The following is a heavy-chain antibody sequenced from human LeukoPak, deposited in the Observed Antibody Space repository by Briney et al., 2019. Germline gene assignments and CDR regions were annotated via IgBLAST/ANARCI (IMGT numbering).Heavy chain of an antibody. CDR2: INPNSGGT. D-gene: IGHD2-15*01. V-gene: IGHV1-2*02. CDR3: ARDYCSGGSCYEY. Sequence: ASVKVSCKASGYTFTGYYMHWVRQAPGQGLEWMGWINPNSGGTNYAQKFQGRVTMTRDTSISTAYMELGRLRSDDTAVYYCARDYCSGGSCYEYWGQGTLVTVSS. CDR1: GYTFTGYY. J-gene: IGHJ4*02.